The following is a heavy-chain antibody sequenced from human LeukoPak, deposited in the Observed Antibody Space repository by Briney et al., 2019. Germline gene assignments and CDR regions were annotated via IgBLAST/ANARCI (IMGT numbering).Heavy chain of an antibody. CDR1: GFSFSSYG. Sequence: GGSLRLSCAASGFSFSSYGMHWVRQAPGKGLEWVTFIRYDGSNKYYADSVKGRFTISRDNSKNNLYLQMNSLRTEDTAVYYCAKDSSGSSWYWDYWGPGTLVTVSS. D-gene: IGHD6-13*01. J-gene: IGHJ4*02. CDR2: IRYDGSNK. CDR3: AKDSSGSSWYWDY. V-gene: IGHV3-30*02.